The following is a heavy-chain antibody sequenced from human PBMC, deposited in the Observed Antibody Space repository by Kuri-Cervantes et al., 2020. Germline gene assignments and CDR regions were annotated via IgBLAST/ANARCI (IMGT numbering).Heavy chain of an antibody. CDR2: IIPIFGTA. CDR3: ASRMYYYDSSGYHDIDY. D-gene: IGHD3-22*01. J-gene: IGHJ4*02. V-gene: IGHV1-69*05. CDR1: GFTFSSYA. Sequence: KISCAASGFTFSSYAISWVRQAPGQGLEWMGGIIPIFGTANYAQKFQGRVTITTDESTSTAYMELSSLRSEDTAVYYCASRMYYYDSSGYHDIDYWGQGTLVTVSS.